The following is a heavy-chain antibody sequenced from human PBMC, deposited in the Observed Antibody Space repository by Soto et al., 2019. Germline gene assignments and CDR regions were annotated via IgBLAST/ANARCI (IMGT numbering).Heavy chain of an antibody. J-gene: IGHJ6*02. CDR1: GGSFSGYY. CDR3: ARGGGGHSSGWYTRRYYYGMDV. V-gene: IGHV4-34*01. CDR2: INHRGST. D-gene: IGHD6-19*01. Sequence: QVQLQQWGAGLLKPSETLSLTCAVYGGSFSGYYWSWIRQPPGKGLEWIGEINHRGSTNYNPSLRSRVTISVDTSKNQFSLKLSSVTAADTAVYYCARGGGGHSSGWYTRRYYYGMDVWGQGTTVTVSS.